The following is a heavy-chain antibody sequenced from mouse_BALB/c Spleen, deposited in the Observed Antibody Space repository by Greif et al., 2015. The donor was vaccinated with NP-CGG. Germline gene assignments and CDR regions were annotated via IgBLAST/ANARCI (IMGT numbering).Heavy chain of an antibody. Sequence: EVMLVESGGGLVQPGGSLRLSCATSGFTFTDYYMSWVRQPPGKALEWLGFIRNKANGYTTEYSASVKGRFTISRDNSQSILYLQMNTLRAEDSATYYCARDGGMAYWGQGTLVTVSA. J-gene: IGHJ3*01. CDR2: IRNKANGYTT. CDR1: GFTFTDYY. V-gene: IGHV7-3*02. CDR3: ARDGGMAY.